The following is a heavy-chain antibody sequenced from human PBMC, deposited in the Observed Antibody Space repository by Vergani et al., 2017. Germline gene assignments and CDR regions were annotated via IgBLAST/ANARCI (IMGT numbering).Heavy chain of an antibody. CDR1: GYTFTGYY. J-gene: IGHJ3*02. CDR2: INPNSGGT. Sequence: QVQLVQSGAEVKKPGASVKVSCKASGYTFTGYYMHWVRQAPGQGLEWMGWINPNSGGTNYAQKFQGRVTMTRDTSISTAYMELSRQRSDDTAVYYCARGRDSLGWWLQAPVDAFDIWGQGTMVTVSS. CDR3: ARGRDSLGWWLQAPVDAFDI. V-gene: IGHV1-2*02. D-gene: IGHD2-21*01.